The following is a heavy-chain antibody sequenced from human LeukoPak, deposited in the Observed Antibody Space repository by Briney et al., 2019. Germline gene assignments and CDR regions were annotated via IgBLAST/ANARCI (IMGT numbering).Heavy chain of an antibody. Sequence: GGSLRLSCAASGFTFSSYGMHWVRQAPGKGLEWVAFIRYDGSNKYYADSVKGRFTISRDNSKNTLYLQMNSLRAEDTAVYYCAKGSSSSSWSTIYYMDVWGKGTTVTVSS. CDR1: GFTFSSYG. CDR3: AKGSSSSSWSTIYYMDV. V-gene: IGHV3-30*02. CDR2: IRYDGSNK. D-gene: IGHD6-13*01. J-gene: IGHJ6*03.